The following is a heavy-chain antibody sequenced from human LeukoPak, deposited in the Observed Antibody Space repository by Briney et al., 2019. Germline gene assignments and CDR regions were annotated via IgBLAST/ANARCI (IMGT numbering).Heavy chain of an antibody. Sequence: TGGSLRLSCAAPGFTFSSYSMNGVRQAPGKGLEWVSSISSSSSYIYYADSVKGRFTISRDNAKNSLYLQMNSLRAEETAVYYCARDITMVRDVMWFDPWGQGTLVTVSS. CDR1: GFTFSSYS. D-gene: IGHD3-10*01. CDR2: ISSSSSYI. V-gene: IGHV3-21*01. CDR3: ARDITMVRDVMWFDP. J-gene: IGHJ5*02.